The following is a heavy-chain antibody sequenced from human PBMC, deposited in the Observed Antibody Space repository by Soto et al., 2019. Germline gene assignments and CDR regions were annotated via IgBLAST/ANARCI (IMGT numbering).Heavy chain of an antibody. CDR3: AKESGGYDILTGYYIHGMDV. D-gene: IGHD3-9*01. J-gene: IGHJ6*02. Sequence: GGSLRLSCAASGFTFSSYAMSWVRQAPGKGLEWVSAISGSGGSTYYADSVKGRFTISRDNSKNTLYLQMNSLRAEDTAVYYCAKESGGYDILTGYYIHGMDVWGQGTTVTVSS. V-gene: IGHV3-23*01. CDR1: GFTFSSYA. CDR2: ISGSGGST.